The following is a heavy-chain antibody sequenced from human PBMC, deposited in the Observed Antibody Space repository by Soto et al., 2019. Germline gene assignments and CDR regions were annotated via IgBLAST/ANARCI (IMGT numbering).Heavy chain of an antibody. CDR3: ARNIDAVTPHAFDI. Sequence: ASVKVSCKASGYTFTSYGISWVRQAPVQELDRKGWISAYNGNTNYAQKLQGRVTMTTDTSTSTAYMELRSLRSDDTAVYYCARNIDAVTPHAFDIWGQGTLVTVSS. J-gene: IGHJ3*02. CDR1: GYTFTSYG. V-gene: IGHV1-18*01. D-gene: IGHD5-12*01. CDR2: ISAYNGNT.